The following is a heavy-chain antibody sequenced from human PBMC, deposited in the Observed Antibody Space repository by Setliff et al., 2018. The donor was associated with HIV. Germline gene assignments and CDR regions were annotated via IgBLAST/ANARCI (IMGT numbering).Heavy chain of an antibody. CDR1: GYTLAGYF. V-gene: IGHV1-46*01. CDR2: INCKNGDT. D-gene: IGHD3-10*01. Sequence: ASVKVSCKASGYTLAGYFMHWVRQAPGQGLEWMGIINCKNGDTSYPQKFQGRVTVTSDTSTSTVYMDLSGLRPEDTAVYYCARETQTGSGSYLVWGQGALVTVSS. J-gene: IGHJ4*02. CDR3: ARETQTGSGSYLV.